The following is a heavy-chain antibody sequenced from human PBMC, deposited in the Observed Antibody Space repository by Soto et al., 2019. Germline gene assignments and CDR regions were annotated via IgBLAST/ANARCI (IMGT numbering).Heavy chain of an antibody. D-gene: IGHD2-21*01. Sequence: ASVKVSCKASGYTFTSYYMHWVRQAPGQGLEWMGIINPSGGSTSYAQKFQGRVTMTRDTSTSTVYMELSSLRSEDTAVYYCGRAGITPTVFDSDWFDPWGQGTLVTVSS. CDR1: GYTFTSYY. CDR3: GRAGITPTVFDSDWFDP. CDR2: INPSGGST. J-gene: IGHJ5*02. V-gene: IGHV1-46*03.